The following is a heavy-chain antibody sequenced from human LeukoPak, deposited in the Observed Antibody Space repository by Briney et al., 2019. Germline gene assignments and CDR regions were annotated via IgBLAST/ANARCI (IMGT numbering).Heavy chain of an antibody. Sequence: GASVKVSCKASGYTFTSYGINWVRQAPGQGLEWMGWISAYNGHTNYEQKLQGRVTMTTDTSTSTAHMELRSLRSDDTAVYFCARDSSGFPRDASDYWGQGTLVTVSS. J-gene: IGHJ4*02. V-gene: IGHV1-18*01. CDR2: ISAYNGHT. D-gene: IGHD3-22*01. CDR3: ARDSSGFPRDASDY. CDR1: GYTFTSYG.